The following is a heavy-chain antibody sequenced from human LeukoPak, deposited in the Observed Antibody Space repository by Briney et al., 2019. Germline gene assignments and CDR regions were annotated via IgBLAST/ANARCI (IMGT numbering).Heavy chain of an antibody. CDR2: ISGSGGST. V-gene: IGHV3-23*01. J-gene: IGHJ2*01. Sequence: GGSLRLSCAASGFTFSRYAMSWVRQAPGKGLEWVSAISGSGGSTYYADSVKGRFTISRDNSKNTLYLQMNSLRAEDTAVYYCAKPPEAQLWLPWYFDLWGRGTLVTVSS. CDR1: GFTFSRYA. CDR3: AKPPEAQLWLPWYFDL. D-gene: IGHD5-18*01.